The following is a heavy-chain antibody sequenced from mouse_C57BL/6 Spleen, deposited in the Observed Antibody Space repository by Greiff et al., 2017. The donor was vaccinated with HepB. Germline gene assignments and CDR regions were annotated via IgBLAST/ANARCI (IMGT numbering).Heavy chain of an antibody. CDR3: ARDPITTVNWYFDV. CDR2: ISDGGSYT. CDR1: GFTFSSYA. D-gene: IGHD1-1*01. V-gene: IGHV5-4*01. J-gene: IGHJ1*03. Sequence: EVMLVESGGGLVKPGGSLKLSCAASGFTFSSYAMSWVRQTPEKRLEWVATISDGGSYTYYPDNVKGRFTISRDNAKNNLYLQMSHLKSEDTAMYYCARDPITTVNWYFDVWGTGTTVTVSS.